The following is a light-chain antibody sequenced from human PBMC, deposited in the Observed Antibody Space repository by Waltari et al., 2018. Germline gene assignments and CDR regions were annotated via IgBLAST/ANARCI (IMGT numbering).Light chain of an antibody. CDR3: QAWDTTTVV. CDR2: YDS. CDR1: NLGNPY. J-gene: IGLJ2*01. Sequence: SYELTQPPSVSVSPGQTASITCSGGNLGNPYASWYQQKPGQSPVLVIYYDSKRPSGIPERFSGSNSGNTATLTISGTQAMDEADYYCQAWDTTTVVFGGGTKVTVL. V-gene: IGLV3-1*01.